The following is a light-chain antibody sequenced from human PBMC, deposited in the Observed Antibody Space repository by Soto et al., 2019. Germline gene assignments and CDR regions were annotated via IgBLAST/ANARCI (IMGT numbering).Light chain of an antibody. J-gene: IGLJ7*01. V-gene: IGLV1-44*01. CDR3: ATWDDSLNAAV. CDR2: NNN. Sequence: QSVLTQPPSASGTPGQRVTISCSGSTSNIGSKTVSWYQQLPGSAPRVLIYNNNERPSGVPDRFSGSKSGTSASLAISGLQSEDEADYYCATWDDSLNAAVFGGGTQLTVL. CDR1: TSNIGSKT.